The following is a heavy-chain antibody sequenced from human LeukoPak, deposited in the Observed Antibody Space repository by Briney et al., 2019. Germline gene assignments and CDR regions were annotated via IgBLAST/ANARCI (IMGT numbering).Heavy chain of an antibody. CDR3: AVITVITNY. V-gene: IGHV3-74*01. CDR1: GFTFSRYW. D-gene: IGHD4-17*01. CDR2: ISSDGSTT. Sequence: PGGSLSLSCEGSGFTFSRYWVDWVRQAPGKGLVWVSRISSDGSTTTYADSVKGRFTISRDNAKNTLFLQVNSLRAEDTAEYYCAVITVITNYWGQGTLVTVSS. J-gene: IGHJ4*02.